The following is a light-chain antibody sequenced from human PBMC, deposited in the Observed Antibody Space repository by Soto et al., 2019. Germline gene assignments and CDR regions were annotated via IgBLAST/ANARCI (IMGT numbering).Light chain of an antibody. Sequence: DIQMTQSPSSLSASVGDRVTITCRASQSITTYLNWYQQKPGKAPKLLMYVASSLQSGVPSRFSGSGSGTDFTLTISSLQPEDFATYYCQQSYNTPYTFGQGTKREIK. J-gene: IGKJ2*01. CDR1: QSITTY. CDR3: QQSYNTPYT. V-gene: IGKV1-39*01. CDR2: VAS.